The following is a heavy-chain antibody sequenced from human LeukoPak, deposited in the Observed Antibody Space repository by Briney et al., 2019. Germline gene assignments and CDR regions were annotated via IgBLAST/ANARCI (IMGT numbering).Heavy chain of an antibody. CDR3: AAGYDGYYYGMDV. Sequence: SETLSLTCTVSGGSISSGGYYWSWIRQHPGKGLEWIGYIYYSGSTYYNPSLKSRVTISVDTFKNQFSLKLSSVTAADTAVYYCAAGYDGYYYGMDVWGQGTTVTVSS. CDR1: GGSISSGGYY. V-gene: IGHV4-31*03. J-gene: IGHJ6*02. CDR2: IYYSGST. D-gene: IGHD5-12*01.